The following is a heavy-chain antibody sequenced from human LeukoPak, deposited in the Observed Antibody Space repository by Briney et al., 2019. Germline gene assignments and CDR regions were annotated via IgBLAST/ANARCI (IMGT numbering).Heavy chain of an antibody. D-gene: IGHD1-7*01. J-gene: IGHJ6*03. V-gene: IGHV3-30*01. CDR2: ISNDGANK. CDR3: ARGAGTMVYYIDV. CDR1: GFTFSTFP. Sequence: GGSLRLSCAASGFTFSTFPMHWVRQAPGEGLQWVAVISNDGANKYYAASVKGRFTISRDNSKNTLFLQMNSLTTDDTAVYYCARGAGTMVYYIDVWGNGTTVTVSS.